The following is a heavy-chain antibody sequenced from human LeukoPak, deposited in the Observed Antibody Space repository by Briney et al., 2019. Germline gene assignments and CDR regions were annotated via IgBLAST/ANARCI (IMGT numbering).Heavy chain of an antibody. Sequence: SETLSLTCTVSGYSISSGYYWGWIRQPPGKGLEWIGSIYHSGSTYYNPSLKSRVTISVDTSKNQFSLKLSSVTAADTAVYYCASLYGPAAAQYYYYYMDVWGKGTTVTVSS. J-gene: IGHJ6*03. V-gene: IGHV4-38-2*02. CDR1: GYSISSGYY. CDR3: ASLYGPAAAQYYYYYMDV. D-gene: IGHD2-2*01. CDR2: IYHSGST.